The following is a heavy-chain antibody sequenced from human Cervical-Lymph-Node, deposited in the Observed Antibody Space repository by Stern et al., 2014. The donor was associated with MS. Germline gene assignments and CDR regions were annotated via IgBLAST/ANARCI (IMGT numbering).Heavy chain of an antibody. V-gene: IGHV3-21*01. Sequence: EVQLVESGGGLVKPGGSLRLSCVASGFNFSIYSMNWARQAPGQGLEWVSSMSSSSSYIDYADSVKGRFTISRDNAKNSVFLQLNSLRAEDAAVYYCARATAFDTWGQGTLVIVSA. D-gene: IGHD5-24*01. CDR1: GFNFSIYS. J-gene: IGHJ4*02. CDR2: MSSSSSYI. CDR3: ARATAFDT.